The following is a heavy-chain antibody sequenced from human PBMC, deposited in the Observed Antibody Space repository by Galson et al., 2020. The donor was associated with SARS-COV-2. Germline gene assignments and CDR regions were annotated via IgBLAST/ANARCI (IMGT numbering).Heavy chain of an antibody. Sequence: SQTLSLTCAVYGGSFSDYYWSWIRQSPGKGLEWLGEINHSGSTKSSPSLKSRVTIAVDTSKNQFSLKLTSMTAADTAVYYCARGRQDVTMIVVAITAYYHYMDVWSKGTTVTISS. D-gene: IGHD3-22*01. CDR3: ARGRQDVTMIVVAITAYYHYMDV. V-gene: IGHV4-34*01. CDR1: GGSFSDYY. CDR2: INHSGST. J-gene: IGHJ6*03.